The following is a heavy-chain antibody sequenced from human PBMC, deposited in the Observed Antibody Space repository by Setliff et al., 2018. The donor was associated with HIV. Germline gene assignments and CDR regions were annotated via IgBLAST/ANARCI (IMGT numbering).Heavy chain of an antibody. Sequence: SETLSLTCAVYGGSFSGSYWSWIRQPPGKGLEWIGEINHSGSTNYSPSLKSRVTISVDTSKNQFSLKLSSVTAADTAVYYCARHVIGVIMLCSWDGFDYWGQG. D-gene: IGHD6-13*01. CDR2: INHSGST. J-gene: IGHJ4*02. CDR3: ARHVIGVIMLCSWDGFDY. CDR1: GGSFSGSY. V-gene: IGHV4-34*01.